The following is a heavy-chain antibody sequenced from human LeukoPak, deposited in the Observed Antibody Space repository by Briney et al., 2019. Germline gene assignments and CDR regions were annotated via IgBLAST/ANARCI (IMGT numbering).Heavy chain of an antibody. CDR2: ISYDGSNK. V-gene: IGHV3-30*03. Sequence: PGGSLRLSCAASGFTFSSYGMHWVRQAPGKGLEWVAVISYDGSNKYYADSVKGRFTISRDNSKNTLYLQMNSLRAEDTAVYYCARDQYPSRYYYYYYGMDVWGQGTTVTVPS. J-gene: IGHJ6*02. D-gene: IGHD4-11*01. CDR1: GFTFSSYG. CDR3: ARDQYPSRYYYYYYGMDV.